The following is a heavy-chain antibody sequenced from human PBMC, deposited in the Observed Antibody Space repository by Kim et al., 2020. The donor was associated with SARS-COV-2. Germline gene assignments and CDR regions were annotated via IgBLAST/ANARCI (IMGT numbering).Heavy chain of an antibody. V-gene: IGHV4-31*03. Sequence: SETLSLTCTVSGGSISSGGYYWSWIRQHPGKGLEWIGYIYYSGSTYYNPSLKSRVTISVDTSKNQFSLKLSSVTAADTAVYYCARFNSDGPKWFGELLFAAMGAFDIWGQGTMVTVSS. J-gene: IGHJ3*02. CDR3: ARFNSDGPKWFGELLFAAMGAFDI. CDR2: IYYSGST. CDR1: GGSISSGGYY. D-gene: IGHD3-10*01.